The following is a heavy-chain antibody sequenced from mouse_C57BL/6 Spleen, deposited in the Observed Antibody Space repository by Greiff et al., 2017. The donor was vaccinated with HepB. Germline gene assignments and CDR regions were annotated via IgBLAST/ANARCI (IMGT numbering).Heavy chain of an antibody. V-gene: IGHV3-6*01. CDR2: ISYDGSN. CDR1: GYSITSGYY. CDR3: ARDFDY. J-gene: IGHJ2*01. Sequence: VQLQQSGPGLVKPSQSLSLTCSVPGYSITSGYYWNWIRQFPGNKLEWMGYISYDGSNNYNPSLKNRISITRDTSKNQFFLKLNSVTTEDTATYYCARDFDYWGQGTTLTVSS.